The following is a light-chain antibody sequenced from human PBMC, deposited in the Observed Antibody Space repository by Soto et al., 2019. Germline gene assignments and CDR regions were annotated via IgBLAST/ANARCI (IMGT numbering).Light chain of an antibody. CDR1: SSTIGRNT. CDR3: AAWDDSLSGRV. V-gene: IGLV1-44*01. CDR2: NTD. J-gene: IGLJ3*02. Sequence: QSVLTQPPSASGTPGQRVTISCSGSSSTIGRNTVNWYQQVPGAAPKLLIYNTDQRPSGVPDRFSGSKSGTSASLAISGLKTEVEADYYCAAWDDSLSGRVFGGGTKVTVL.